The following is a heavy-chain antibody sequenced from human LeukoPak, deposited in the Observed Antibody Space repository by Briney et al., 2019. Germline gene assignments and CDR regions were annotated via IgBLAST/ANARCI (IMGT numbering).Heavy chain of an antibody. CDR3: ARWSGSVTARNYYYYMDV. CDR2: IYYSGST. J-gene: IGHJ6*03. V-gene: IGHV4-39*07. D-gene: IGHD6-6*01. Sequence: SETLSLTCTVSGGSISSSSSYWGWIRQPSGKGLEWIGSIYYSGSTYYNPSLKSRVTISVDTSKNQFSLNLSSVTAADTAVYYCARWSGSVTARNYYYYMDVWGERTTVTVSS. CDR1: GGSISSSSSY.